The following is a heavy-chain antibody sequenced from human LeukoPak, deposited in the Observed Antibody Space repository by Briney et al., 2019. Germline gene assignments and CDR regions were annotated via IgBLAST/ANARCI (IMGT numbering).Heavy chain of an antibody. D-gene: IGHD5-24*01. Sequence: ASVKVSCKASGYSFIDYYMHWVRQAPGQGLEWMGWINPKSGGTNYAQKFQDRVTMTTDTSISTAYMELSRLTSDDTAVYYCAPATMTFDYWGREPWSPSPQ. V-gene: IGHV1-2*02. CDR2: INPKSGGT. CDR1: GYSFIDYY. CDR3: APATMTFDY. J-gene: IGHJ4*02.